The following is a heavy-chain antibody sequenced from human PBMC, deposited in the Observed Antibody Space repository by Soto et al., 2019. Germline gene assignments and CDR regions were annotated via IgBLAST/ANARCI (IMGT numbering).Heavy chain of an antibody. CDR1: GFTFSSYS. J-gene: IGHJ4*02. V-gene: IGHV3-48*02. CDR2: ISSSSTI. Sequence: GGSLRLSCAASGFTFSSYSMNWVRQAPGKGLEWVSYISSSSTIYYADPVKGRFTISRDNAKNSLYLQMNSLRDEDTAVYYCARDSPLLVGATAFDYWSQGTLVTVSS. CDR3: ARDSPLLVGATAFDY. D-gene: IGHD1-26*01.